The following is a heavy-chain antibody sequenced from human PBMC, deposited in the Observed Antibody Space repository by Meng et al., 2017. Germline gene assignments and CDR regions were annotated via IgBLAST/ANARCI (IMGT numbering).Heavy chain of an antibody. CDR1: GGSISSSNW. CDR3: AKSAQWLGVFDY. D-gene: IGHD6-19*01. CDR2: IYQSGST. V-gene: IGHV4-4*02. Sequence: QVQLQEAGPGTVKRSGTLSLTCPVSGGSISSSNWWSWGRKPPGKGLEWIGEIYQSGSTNYNPSLKSRVTISVDKSKNQFSLKQSSGHAADTAVYYCAKSAQWLGVFDYWGQGTLVTVSS. J-gene: IGHJ4*02.